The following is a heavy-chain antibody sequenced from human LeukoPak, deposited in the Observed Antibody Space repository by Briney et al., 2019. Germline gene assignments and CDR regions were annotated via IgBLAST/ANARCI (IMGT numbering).Heavy chain of an antibody. J-gene: IGHJ6*02. CDR3: ARAPYYYDSSGYHSYYYGMGV. CDR2: IYYSGST. Sequence: SETLSLTCTVSGGSISSYYWSWIRQPPGKGLEWIGYIYYSGSTNYNPSLKSRVTISVDTSKNQFSLKLSSVTAADTAVYYCARAPYYYDSSGYHSYYYGMGVWGQGTTVTVSS. D-gene: IGHD3-22*01. CDR1: GGSISSYY. V-gene: IGHV4-59*01.